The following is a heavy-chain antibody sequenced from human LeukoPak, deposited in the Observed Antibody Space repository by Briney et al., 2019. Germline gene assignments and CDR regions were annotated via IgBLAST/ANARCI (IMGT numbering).Heavy chain of an antibody. D-gene: IGHD4/OR15-4a*01. CDR2: IKSDGGGT. Sequence: PGGSLRLSCAASAASGHIFSDSWVHWVRQAPGKGLVWVSRIKSDGGGTIYADSVKGRFAISRDNAKNTLYLQLNSLRADDTAVYFCATDWYGAINSWGQGTLVTVSS. CDR1: GHIFSDSW. J-gene: IGHJ4*02. V-gene: IGHV3-74*01. CDR3: ATDWYGAINS.